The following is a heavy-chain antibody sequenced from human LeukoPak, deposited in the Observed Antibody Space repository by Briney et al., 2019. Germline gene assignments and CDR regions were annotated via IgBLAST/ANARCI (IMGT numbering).Heavy chain of an antibody. CDR3: GRAASTIFGVVIVSHWFDP. Sequence: SVKVSCKASGGTFSSYAISWVRQAPGQGLEWMGGIIPIFGTANYAQKFQGRVTITADESTSTAYMELSSLRAEDTVVYYWGRAASTIFGVVIVSHWFDPRGQGSLVIVSS. V-gene: IGHV1-69*13. J-gene: IGHJ5*02. CDR2: IIPIFGTA. CDR1: GGTFSSYA. D-gene: IGHD3-3*01.